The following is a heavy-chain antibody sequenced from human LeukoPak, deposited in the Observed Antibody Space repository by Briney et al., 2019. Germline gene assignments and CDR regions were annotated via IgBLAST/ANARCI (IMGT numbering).Heavy chain of an antibody. D-gene: IGHD3-22*01. CDR2: IYYSGST. J-gene: IGHJ4*02. Sequence: SETLSLTCSVSDGSINSYYWNWIRRPPGRGLEWIGYIYYSGSTNHNPSLKSRVTISVDTSKNQFSLKLSSVTAADTAVYYCARAEVNFYDRSGYFDYWGQGSLVTVSS. CDR1: DGSINSYY. CDR3: ARAEVNFYDRSGYFDY. V-gene: IGHV4-59*01.